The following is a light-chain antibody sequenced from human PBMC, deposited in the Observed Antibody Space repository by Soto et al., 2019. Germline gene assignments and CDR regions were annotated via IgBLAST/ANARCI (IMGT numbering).Light chain of an antibody. CDR1: SSDVGAYNY. J-gene: IGLJ2*01. Sequence: QSALTQPASASGSPGQSVTISCTGTSSDVGAYNYVSWYQQYPGKAPKLMIYEVSKRPSGVPDRLSGSKSGKTASLTVSGLQAEDEADYYCTSYAGSNTGVFGGGTQLTVL. CDR2: EVS. CDR3: TSYAGSNTGV. V-gene: IGLV2-8*01.